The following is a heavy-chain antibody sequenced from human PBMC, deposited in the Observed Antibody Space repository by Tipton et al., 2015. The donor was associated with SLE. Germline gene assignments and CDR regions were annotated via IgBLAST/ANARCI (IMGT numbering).Heavy chain of an antibody. J-gene: IGHJ4*02. V-gene: IGHV3-11*05. D-gene: IGHD6-19*01. Sequence: FTFSRDNAKNSLYLQMNSLRVEDTAVYFCAREEGSTSGWLDYWGQGTLVTVSS. CDR3: AREEGSTSGWLDY.